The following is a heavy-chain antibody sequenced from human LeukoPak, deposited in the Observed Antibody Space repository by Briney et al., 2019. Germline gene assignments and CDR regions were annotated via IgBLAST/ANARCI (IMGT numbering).Heavy chain of an antibody. Sequence: SETLSLTCTVSGGSISSSSYYWGWIRQPPGKGLEWIGSIYYSGSTYYNPSLKSRVTISVDTSKNQFSLKLSSVTAADTAVYYCASGLRGLPVDYWGQGTLVTVSS. CDR1: GGSISSSSYY. V-gene: IGHV4-39*01. CDR3: ASGLRGLPVDY. CDR2: IYYSGST. J-gene: IGHJ4*02. D-gene: IGHD4-17*01.